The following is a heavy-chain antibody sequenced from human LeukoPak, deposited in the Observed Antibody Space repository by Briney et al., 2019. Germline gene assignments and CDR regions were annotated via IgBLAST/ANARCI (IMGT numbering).Heavy chain of an antibody. CDR3: ARVGEWLFTNWFDP. Sequence: ASVKVSCKASGYTFTSYGISWVRQAPGQGLEWMGWISAYNGSTNYAQKLQGRVTMTTDTSTSTAYMELRSLRSDDTAVYYCARVGEWLFTNWFDPWGQGTLVTVSS. V-gene: IGHV1-18*01. CDR1: GYTFTSYG. D-gene: IGHD3-3*01. J-gene: IGHJ5*02. CDR2: ISAYNGST.